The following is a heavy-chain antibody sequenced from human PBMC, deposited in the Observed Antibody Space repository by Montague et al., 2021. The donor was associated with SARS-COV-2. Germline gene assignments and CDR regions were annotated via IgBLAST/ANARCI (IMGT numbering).Heavy chain of an antibody. D-gene: IGHD3-3*01. CDR2: TSYSGST. V-gene: IGHV4-59*12. J-gene: IGHJ6*02. CDR1: GGSISPYY. Sequence: SETLSLTCTVSGGSISPYYWSWIRQSPGKGLECTGYTSYSGSTDYNPSLKSRVTISIDTSKNQFSLKLSSVTAADTAVYYCARWGEYYDSPYYYYAMDVWGQGTTVIVSS. CDR3: ARWGEYYDSPYYYYAMDV.